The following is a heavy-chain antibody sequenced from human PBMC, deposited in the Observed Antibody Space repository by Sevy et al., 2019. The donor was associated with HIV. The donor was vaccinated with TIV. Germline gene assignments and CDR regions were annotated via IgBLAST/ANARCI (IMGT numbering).Heavy chain of an antibody. CDR3: ARDRRMVRGVIITRFRYYYGMDV. J-gene: IGHJ6*02. D-gene: IGHD3-10*01. V-gene: IGHV3-20*04. CDR2: INWNGGST. CDR1: GFTFDDYG. Sequence: GGSLRLSCAASGFTFDDYGMSWVRQAPGKGLEWVSGINWNGGSTGYADSVKGRFTISRDNAKNSLDLQMNSLRAGDRALYYCARDRRMVRGVIITRFRYYYGMDVWGQGTTVTVSS.